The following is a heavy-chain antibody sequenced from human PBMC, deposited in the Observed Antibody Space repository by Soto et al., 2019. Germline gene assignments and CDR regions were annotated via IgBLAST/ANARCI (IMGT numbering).Heavy chain of an antibody. CDR1: GYTFTSYG. CDR2: ISAYYGNT. CDR3: ARSKASRYYDVWSGYYTF. J-gene: IGHJ4*02. V-gene: IGHV1-18*01. Sequence: ASVKVSCKASGYTFTSYGISWVRQAPGQGLEWMGWISAYYGNTNYAQKLQGRVTMATDTSTSTVYMKLRSLRSDDTAVYYCARSKASRYYDVWSGYYTFWGQGTLVTVSS. D-gene: IGHD3-3*01.